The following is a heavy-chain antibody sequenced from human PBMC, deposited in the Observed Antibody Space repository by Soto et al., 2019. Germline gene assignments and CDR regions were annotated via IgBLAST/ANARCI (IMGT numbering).Heavy chain of an antibody. V-gene: IGHV1-69*12. CDR2: IIPIFGTA. CDR1: GGTFSSYA. J-gene: IGHJ6*02. Sequence: QVQLVQSGAEVKKPGSSVKVSCKASGGTFSSYAISWVRQAPEQGLEWMGGIIPIFGTANYAQKFQGRVKITADESTSTAYMELSSLRSEDTAVYYCARDCISTSCYPTYYYYYGMDVWGQGTTVTVSS. D-gene: IGHD2-2*01. CDR3: ARDCISTSCYPTYYYYYGMDV.